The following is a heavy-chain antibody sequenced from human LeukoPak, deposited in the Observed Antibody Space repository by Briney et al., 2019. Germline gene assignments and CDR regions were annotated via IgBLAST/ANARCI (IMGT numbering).Heavy chain of an antibody. D-gene: IGHD3-9*01. CDR1: GFTFNIYT. Sequence: GGSLRLSCAASGFTFNIYTMNWVRQAPGKGLEWVSSISSSSSYIYYADSVKGRFTISRDNAKNSLYLQMNSLRAEDTAVYYCARDRLRYFDWLHSEVDYWGQGTLVTVSS. CDR2: ISSSSSYI. J-gene: IGHJ4*02. V-gene: IGHV3-21*01. CDR3: ARDRLRYFDWLHSEVDY.